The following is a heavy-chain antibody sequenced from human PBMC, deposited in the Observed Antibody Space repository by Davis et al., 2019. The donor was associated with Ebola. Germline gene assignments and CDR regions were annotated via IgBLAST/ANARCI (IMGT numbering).Heavy chain of an antibody. J-gene: IGHJ6*02. D-gene: IGHD2-2*01. Sequence: GESLKISCKGSGYSFTSYWISWVRQMPGKGLEWMGRIDPSDSYTNYSPSFQGHVTISADKSISTAYLQWSSLKASDTAMYYCARLRVEDIVVVPAADGMDVWGQGTTVTVSS. CDR3: ARLRVEDIVVVPAADGMDV. CDR1: GYSFTSYW. CDR2: IDPSDSYT. V-gene: IGHV5-10-1*01.